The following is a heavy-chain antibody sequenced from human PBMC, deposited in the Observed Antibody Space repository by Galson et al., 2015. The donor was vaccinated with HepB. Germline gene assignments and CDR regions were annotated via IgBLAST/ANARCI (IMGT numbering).Heavy chain of an antibody. Sequence: SLRLSCAASGFTFSSYAMHWVRQAPGKGLEWVSVTSFDGRNKYYADSVKGRFTISRDNSKNTLYLQINSLRAEDTAVYYCARAGTQWLVAVIDASDIWGQGTMVTVSS. V-gene: IGHV3-30*04. CDR3: ARAGTQWLVAVIDASDI. D-gene: IGHD6-19*01. CDR1: GFTFSSYA. J-gene: IGHJ3*02. CDR2: TSFDGRNK.